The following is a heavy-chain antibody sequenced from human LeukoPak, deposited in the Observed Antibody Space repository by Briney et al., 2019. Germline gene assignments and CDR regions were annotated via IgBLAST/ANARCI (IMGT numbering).Heavy chain of an antibody. Sequence: PSQTLSGTYTVSSGSVTSSRYYCGWIRQPPGKGLERFGSIYYSGSTCYNPSLKSRVTISVDTSNNQITLKLSSVTAADTAVYYCASPNFGVVNHYYCYMDVWGKGTTVTVSS. CDR1: SGSVTSSRYY. CDR2: IYYSGST. J-gene: IGHJ6*03. V-gene: IGHV4-39*01. D-gene: IGHD3-3*01. CDR3: ASPNFGVVNHYYCYMDV.